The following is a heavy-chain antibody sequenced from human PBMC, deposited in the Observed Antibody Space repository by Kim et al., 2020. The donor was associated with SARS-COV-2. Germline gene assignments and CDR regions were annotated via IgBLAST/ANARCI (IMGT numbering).Heavy chain of an antibody. Sequence: SETLSLTCAVYGGSFSGYYWSWIRQPPGKGLEWIGEINHSGSTNYNPSLKSRVIISVDTSKNQFSLKLSSVTAADTAVDYCARESGHMVVVVVAPYYYYYVDVWGKGTTVTVSS. V-gene: IGHV4-34*01. J-gene: IGHJ6*03. CDR3: ARESGHMVVVVVAPYYYYYVDV. D-gene: IGHD2-15*01. CDR2: INHSGST. CDR1: GGSFSGYY.